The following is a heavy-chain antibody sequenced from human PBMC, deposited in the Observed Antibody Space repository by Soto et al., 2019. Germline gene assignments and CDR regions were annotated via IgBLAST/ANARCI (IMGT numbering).Heavy chain of an antibody. Sequence: SETLSLTCTVSGASVTSGSYSWSWIRQPPGKGLECIGYFYYSGSTNSNPSLKSRVTVSVDTSKNQFSLRLRSVTAADTAVYYCARGGDYGENSSYSAMDAWGQGPTVTVSS. CDR3: ARGGDYGENSSYSAMDA. V-gene: IGHV4-61*01. D-gene: IGHD4-17*01. CDR2: FYYSGST. J-gene: IGHJ6*02. CDR1: GASVTSGSYS.